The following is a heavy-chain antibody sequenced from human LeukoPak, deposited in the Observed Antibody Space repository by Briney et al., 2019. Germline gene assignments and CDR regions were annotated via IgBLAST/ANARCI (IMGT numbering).Heavy chain of an antibody. CDR3: ARSSLGAAGTDDY. CDR2: ISAYDGNT. D-gene: IGHD6-13*01. CDR1: GYTFTSYG. J-gene: IGHJ4*02. V-gene: IGHV1-18*01. Sequence: ASVKVSCKASGYTFTSYGISWVRQAPGQGLEWMGWISAYDGNTNYAQKLQGRVTMTTDTSTSTANMELRSLRSDDTAVYYCARSSLGAAGTDDYWGQGTLVTVSS.